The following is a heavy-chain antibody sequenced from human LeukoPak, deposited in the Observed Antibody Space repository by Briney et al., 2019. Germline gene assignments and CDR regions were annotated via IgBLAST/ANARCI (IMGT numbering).Heavy chain of an antibody. D-gene: IGHD5-18*01. CDR1: GASVRSGSYY. V-gene: IGHV4-61*01. CDR3: AREGYTYEIDF. CDR2: IYYSGST. J-gene: IGHJ4*02. Sequence: SETLSLTCTVSGASVRSGSYYWSWIRQPPGKRLERIGYIYYSGSTNYNPSLKSRVTISLDTSKNKFSLKLNSVTAADTAVYYCAREGYTYEIDFWGQGTLVTVSS.